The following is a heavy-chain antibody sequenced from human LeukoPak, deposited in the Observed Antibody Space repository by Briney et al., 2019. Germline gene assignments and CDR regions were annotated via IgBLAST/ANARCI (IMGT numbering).Heavy chain of an antibody. CDR2: INTNTGNP. J-gene: IGHJ4*02. D-gene: IGHD3-10*01. CDR3: AIDNYYHYDY. V-gene: IGHV7-4-1*02. Sequence: GASVKVSCKASGYTFTTYGVNWLRQAPGQGLEWMGWINTNTGNPTYAQGFTGRFVFSLDTSVSTAYLQISSLKAEDTAVYYCAIDNYYHYDYWGQGTLVTVSS. CDR1: GYTFTTYG.